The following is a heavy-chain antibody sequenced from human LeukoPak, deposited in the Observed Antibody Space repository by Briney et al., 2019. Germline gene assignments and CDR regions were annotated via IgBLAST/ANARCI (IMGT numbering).Heavy chain of an antibody. CDR2: TYYRSEWYN. Sequence: SQTLSLTCAISGDSVSSNSAAWNWIRQSPSRGLEWLGWTYYRSEWYNDYAVSVKSRININPDTSKNQFSLQLNSVTPEDTAVYYCAQADSTGYFYFQHWGQGTLVTVSS. J-gene: IGHJ1*01. D-gene: IGHD3-22*01. CDR1: GDSVSSNSAA. CDR3: AQADSTGYFYFQH. V-gene: IGHV6-1*01.